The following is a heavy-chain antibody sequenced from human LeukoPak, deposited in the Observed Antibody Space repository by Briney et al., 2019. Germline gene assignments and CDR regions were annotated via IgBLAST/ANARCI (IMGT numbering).Heavy chain of an antibody. V-gene: IGHV4-34*01. CDR3: ARVVIVVVPAAIYFDY. J-gene: IGHJ4*02. CDR2: INHSGST. CDR1: GGSFSGYY. D-gene: IGHD2-2*02. Sequence: SETLSLTCAVYGGSFSGYYWSWIRQPPGKGLEWIGEINHSGSTNYNPSLKSRVTISVDTSKNQFSLKLSSVTAADTAVYYCARVVIVVVPAAIYFDYWGQGTLVTVSS.